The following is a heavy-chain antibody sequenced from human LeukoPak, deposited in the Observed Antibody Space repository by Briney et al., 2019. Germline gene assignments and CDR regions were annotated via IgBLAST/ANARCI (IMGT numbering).Heavy chain of an antibody. V-gene: IGHV3-21*01. CDR1: QFTFSVYA. J-gene: IGHJ4*02. CDR2: ISSSSSYI. Sequence: GGSLRLSCSASQFTFSVYAMTWVRQAPGKGLEWVSFISSSSSYIYYADSLKGRFTISRDNAKNSLYLQMNSLRAEDTAVYYCARGTMFPYYFDYWGQGTLVTVSS. CDR3: ARGTMFPYYFDY. D-gene: IGHD3-10*02.